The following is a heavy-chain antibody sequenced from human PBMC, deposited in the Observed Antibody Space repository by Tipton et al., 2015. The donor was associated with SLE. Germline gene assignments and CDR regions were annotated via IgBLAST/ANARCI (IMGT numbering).Heavy chain of an antibody. CDR1: GASMSDYY. D-gene: IGHD3-16*01. CDR2: IYYSGST. CDR3: ARSMLTTKRVFDY. J-gene: IGHJ4*02. V-gene: IGHV4-59*01. Sequence: TLSLTCTVSGASMSDYYWTWIRQPPGTGLEWIGYIYYSGSTNHNPSLTRRVTMSVDTSKNQFPLCVNSVAAADTAVYYCARSMLTTKRVFDYWGQGTLVTVSS.